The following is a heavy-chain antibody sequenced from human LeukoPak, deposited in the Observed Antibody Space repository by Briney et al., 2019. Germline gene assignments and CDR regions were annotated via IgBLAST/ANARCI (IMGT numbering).Heavy chain of an antibody. V-gene: IGHV3-21*01. J-gene: IGHJ4*02. Sequence: GGSLRLSCAASGFTVSSNYMAWVRQAPGKGLEWVSSISSSSSYIYYADSVKGRFTISRDNAKNSLYLQMNSLRAEDTAVYYCARATTEQWLVEWGQGTLVTVSS. CDR3: ARATTEQWLVE. D-gene: IGHD6-19*01. CDR2: ISSSSSYI. CDR1: GFTVSSNY.